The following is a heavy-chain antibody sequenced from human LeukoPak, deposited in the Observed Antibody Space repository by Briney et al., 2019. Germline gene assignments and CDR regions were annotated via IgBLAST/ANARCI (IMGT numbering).Heavy chain of an antibody. CDR1: GFTFSSYG. J-gene: IGHJ4*02. CDR2: ISYDGSNK. Sequence: GGSLRLSCAASGFTFSSYGMHWVRQAPGKGLEWVAVISYDGSNKYYADSVKGRFTISRDDSKNTLYLQMNSLRAEDTAVYYCARDLSGDYFDYWGQGTLVTVSS. V-gene: IGHV3-30*03. CDR3: ARDLSGDYFDY.